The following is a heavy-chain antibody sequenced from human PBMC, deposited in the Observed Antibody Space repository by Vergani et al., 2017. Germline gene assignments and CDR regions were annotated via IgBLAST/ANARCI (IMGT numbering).Heavy chain of an antibody. CDR3: AKYLRDSTDGLPDS. Sequence: QVQLVESAGGVVPPGVSLRLSCAASGFTFSNFGMHWIRQAPGKGLEWLAYIGKEGINTRYRDAVKGRFTVSRDNSKDILYLQMDSLRSEDTALYYFAKYLRDSTDGLPDSWGPGTLVIASS. D-gene: IGHD2-21*02. CDR2: IGKEGINT. V-gene: IGHV3-30*02. J-gene: IGHJ4*02. CDR1: GFTFSNFG.